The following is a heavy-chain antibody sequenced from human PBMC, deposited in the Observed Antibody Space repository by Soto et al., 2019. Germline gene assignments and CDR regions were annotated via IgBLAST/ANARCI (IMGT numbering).Heavy chain of an antibody. Sequence: QVQLVQSGAEVKKPGSSVKVSCKASGGTFSSYTISWVRQAPGQGLEWMGRIIPILGIANYAQKFQGRVTITADKSTSTAYMELSSLRSEDTAVYYCVTSIAVAGTVGYFDYWGQGTLVTVSS. CDR3: VTSIAVAGTVGYFDY. D-gene: IGHD6-19*01. J-gene: IGHJ4*02. CDR1: GGTFSSYT. CDR2: IIPILGIA. V-gene: IGHV1-69*02.